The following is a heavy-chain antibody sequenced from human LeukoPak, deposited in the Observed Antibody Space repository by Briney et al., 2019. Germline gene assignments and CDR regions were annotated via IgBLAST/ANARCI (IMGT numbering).Heavy chain of an antibody. CDR3: AGGNGDYGVWFDP. D-gene: IGHD4-17*01. CDR1: GYSISSGYY. J-gene: IGHJ5*02. V-gene: IGHV4-38-2*01. CDR2: IYHSGST. Sequence: SETLSLTCAVSGYSISSGYYWGWIRQPPGKGLEWIGSIYHSGSTYYNPSLKSRVTISVDTSKNQFSLKLSSVTAADTAVYYCAGGNGDYGVWFDPWGQGTLVTVSS.